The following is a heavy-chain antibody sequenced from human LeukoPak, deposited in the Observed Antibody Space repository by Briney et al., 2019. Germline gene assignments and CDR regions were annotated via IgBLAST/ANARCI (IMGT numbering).Heavy chain of an antibody. CDR1: GFTFSSYG. D-gene: IGHD3-3*01. Sequence: GGSLRLSCAASGFTFSSYGMHWVRQAPGKGLEWVAFIRYDGSNKYYADSVKGRFTISRDNSKNTLYLQMNSLRAEDTAVYYCGRRGWSVPASGAYDIWGQGTMVTVSS. CDR2: IRYDGSNK. J-gene: IGHJ3*02. V-gene: IGHV3-30*02. CDR3: GRRGWSVPASGAYDI.